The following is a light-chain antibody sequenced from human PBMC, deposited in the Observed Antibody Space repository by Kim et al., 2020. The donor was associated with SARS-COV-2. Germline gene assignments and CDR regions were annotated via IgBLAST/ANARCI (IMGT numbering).Light chain of an antibody. CDR1: QGVSNY. CDR2: DAT. Sequence: SSTPRYRDTRTCRASQGVSNYLAWYQQRPGQAPRLLIYDATHRATGIPARFSGSGYGTDFTLTISSLEPEDFAIYYCHQRSNWPTFGQGTKVDIK. V-gene: IGKV3-11*01. CDR3: HQRSNWPT. J-gene: IGKJ1*01.